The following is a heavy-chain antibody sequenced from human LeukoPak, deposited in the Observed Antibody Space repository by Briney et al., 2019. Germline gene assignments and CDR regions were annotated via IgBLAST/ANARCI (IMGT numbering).Heavy chain of an antibody. V-gene: IGHV3-48*03. CDR2: ISSSGSTI. J-gene: IGHJ6*02. D-gene: IGHD2-2*01. CDR3: ARDRNIVVVPAAMKYYYYGMDV. Sequence: GGSLRLSCAASGFTFSSYEMNWVRQAPGKGLEWVSYISSSGSTIYYADSVKGRFTISRDNAKNSLYLQMNSLRAEDTAVYYCARDRNIVVVPAAMKYYYYGMDVWGQGTTVTVSS. CDR1: GFTFSSYE.